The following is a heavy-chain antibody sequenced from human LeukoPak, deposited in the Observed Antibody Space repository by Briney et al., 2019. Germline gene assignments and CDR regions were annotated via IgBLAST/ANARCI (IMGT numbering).Heavy chain of an antibody. CDR1: GGSFSGYY. CDR2: INHSGST. V-gene: IGHV4-34*01. Sequence: SETLSLTCAVYGGSFSGYYWSWIRQPPGKGLEWIGEINHSGSTNYNPSLKSRVTISVDTPKNQFSLKLSSVTAADTAVYYCARSGRYFDWFPLDYWGQGTLVTVSS. CDR3: ARSGRYFDWFPLDY. J-gene: IGHJ4*02. D-gene: IGHD3-9*01.